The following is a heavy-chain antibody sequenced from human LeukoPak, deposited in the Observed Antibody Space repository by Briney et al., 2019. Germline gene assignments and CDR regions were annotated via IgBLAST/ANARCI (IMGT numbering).Heavy chain of an antibody. CDR1: GFTVSSNY. CDR3: AKGNVAGRQRAPPMAWFGP. V-gene: IGHV3-21*01. D-gene: IGHD6-6*01. CDR2: ISSSSSYI. Sequence: PGGSLRLSCAASGFTVSSNYMSWVRQAPGKGLEWVSSISSSSSYIYYADSVKGRFTISRDNVKNSLYLQMNSLTAQDTAVYYCAKGNVAGRQRAPPMAWFGPWVQRTLVTVAS. J-gene: IGHJ5*02.